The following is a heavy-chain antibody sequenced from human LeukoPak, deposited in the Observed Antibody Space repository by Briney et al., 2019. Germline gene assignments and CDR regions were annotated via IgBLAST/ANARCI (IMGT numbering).Heavy chain of an antibody. CDR2: IYYSGSS. Sequence: SETLSLTCTVSGGSISSYYWSWIRQPPGKGLEWIGYIYYSGSSNYNPSLKSRVTISVDTSKNQFSLKLSSVTAADTAVYYCARGCSSASCYGPYYYGMDAWGQGTTVTVSS. CDR3: ARGCSSASCYGPYYYGMDA. V-gene: IGHV4-59*01. CDR1: GGSISSYY. D-gene: IGHD2-2*01. J-gene: IGHJ6*02.